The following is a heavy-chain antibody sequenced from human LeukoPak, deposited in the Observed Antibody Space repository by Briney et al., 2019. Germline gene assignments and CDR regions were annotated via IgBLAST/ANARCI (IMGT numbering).Heavy chain of an antibody. V-gene: IGHV4-38-2*01. CDR1: GYSISSGYY. J-gene: IGHJ4*02. CDR3: ASDVLRYDFWSGYPSYYFDY. Sequence: KPSETLSLTCAVSGYSISSGYYWGWIRQPPGKGLEWIGSIYHSGSTYYNPSLKGRVTISVDTSKNQFSLKLSSVTAADTAVYYCASDVLRYDFWSGYPSYYFDYWGQGTLVTVSS. D-gene: IGHD3-3*01. CDR2: IYHSGST.